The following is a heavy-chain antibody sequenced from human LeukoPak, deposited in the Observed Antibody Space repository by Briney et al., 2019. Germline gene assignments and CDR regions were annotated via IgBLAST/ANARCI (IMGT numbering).Heavy chain of an antibody. CDR3: ARGSRELYYFDY. CDR1: GGSISSYY. J-gene: IGHJ4*02. D-gene: IGHD1-7*01. V-gene: IGHV4-59*01. Sequence: SETLSLTCAVSGGSISSYYWSWIRQPPGKGLEWIGYIYYSGSTKYNPSLKSRVTISVDASKTQFSLKLNSVTAADTAVYYCARGSRELYYFDYWGQGTLVTVSS. CDR2: IYYSGST.